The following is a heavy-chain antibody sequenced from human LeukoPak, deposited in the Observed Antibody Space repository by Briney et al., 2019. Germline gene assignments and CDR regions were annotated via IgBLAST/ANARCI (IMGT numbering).Heavy chain of an antibody. CDR3: ARELEPHYYYYMDV. Sequence: GGSLRLSCAASGFTFSSYWMSWVRQAPGKGLEWVANIKQDGSEKYYVDSVKGRFTISRDNAKNSLYLQMNSLRAEDTAVYYCARELEPHYYYYMDVWGKGTTVTVSS. V-gene: IGHV3-7*01. J-gene: IGHJ6*03. CDR1: GFTFSSYW. D-gene: IGHD1-1*01. CDR2: IKQDGSEK.